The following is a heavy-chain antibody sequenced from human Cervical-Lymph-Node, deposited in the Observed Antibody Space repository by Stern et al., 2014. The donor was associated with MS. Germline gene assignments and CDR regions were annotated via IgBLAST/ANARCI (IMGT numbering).Heavy chain of an antibody. Sequence: QVQLVQSGAEVKKPASSVKVSCNASGGSFRNYAISWVRQAPGQGLEWMGGIIPIFYIANYAQKFQGRVTITADESTSTAYMELSSLISEDTAVYYCARGDSSGWYSLDDWGQGTLVTVSS. V-gene: IGHV1-69*01. CDR3: ARGDSSGWYSLDD. CDR2: IIPIFYIA. CDR1: GGSFRNYA. D-gene: IGHD3-22*01. J-gene: IGHJ4*02.